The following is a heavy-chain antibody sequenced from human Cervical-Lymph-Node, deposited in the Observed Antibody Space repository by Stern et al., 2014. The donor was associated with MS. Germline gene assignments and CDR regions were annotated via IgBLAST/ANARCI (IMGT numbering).Heavy chain of an antibody. Sequence: VPLVESGAEVKKPGASVKVSCKASGYTFTAYYMHWERQAPGQGLDWMGRIIPNSDDTNFAQTLQGRVTMTRDTSITTAYMELSGLRSDDTAVYYCAREGGGSSHPFLDYWGQGTLVTVSS. J-gene: IGHJ4*02. D-gene: IGHD6-13*01. CDR2: IIPNSDDT. CDR1: GYTFTAYY. CDR3: AREGGGSSHPFLDY. V-gene: IGHV1-2*06.